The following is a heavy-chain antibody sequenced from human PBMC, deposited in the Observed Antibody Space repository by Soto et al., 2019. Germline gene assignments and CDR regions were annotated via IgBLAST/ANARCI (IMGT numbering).Heavy chain of an antibody. Sequence: KPSETLSLTCTVSGGSISSGGYYWSWIRQHPGKGLEWIGYIYYSGSTYYNPSLKSRVTISVDTSKNQFSLKVSGVSAADTAVYYCATSQKGYNWNYFDHWGQGALVTVSS. J-gene: IGHJ4*02. CDR1: GGSISSGGYY. D-gene: IGHD1-20*01. CDR2: IYYSGST. CDR3: ATSQKGYNWNYFDH. V-gene: IGHV4-31*03.